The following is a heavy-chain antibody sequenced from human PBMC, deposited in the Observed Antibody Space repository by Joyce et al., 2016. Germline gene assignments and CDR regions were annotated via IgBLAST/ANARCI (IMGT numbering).Heavy chain of an antibody. V-gene: IGHV3-30*01. D-gene: IGHD6-13*01. J-gene: IGHJ6*02. CDR1: GFTIFTSFA. CDR3: ARGDPRIATEFYGLDV. CDR2: ISYDGGNK. Sequence: QVQLVESGGGVVQPGRSLRLSCAASGFTIFTSFAMHWVRQAPGKGLEGVALISYDGGNKNYADAVKGRFTISRDNSKNTMYLQMNSLRVEDTAVYYCARGDPRIATEFYGLDVWGQGTTVTVSS.